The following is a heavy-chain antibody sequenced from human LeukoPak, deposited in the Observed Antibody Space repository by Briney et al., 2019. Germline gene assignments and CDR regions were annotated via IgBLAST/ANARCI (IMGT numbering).Heavy chain of an antibody. CDR2: ISSSSSYT. D-gene: IGHD6-13*01. V-gene: IGHV3-11*06. Sequence: GGSLRLSCAASGFTFSDYYMSWIRQAPGKGLEWVSYISSSSSYTNYADSVKGRFTISRDNAKNSLYLQMNSLRAEDTAVYYCARDRLKDAAAGTSFLFVYWGQGTLVTVSS. CDR1: GFTFSDYY. J-gene: IGHJ4*02. CDR3: ARDRLKDAAAGTSFLFVY.